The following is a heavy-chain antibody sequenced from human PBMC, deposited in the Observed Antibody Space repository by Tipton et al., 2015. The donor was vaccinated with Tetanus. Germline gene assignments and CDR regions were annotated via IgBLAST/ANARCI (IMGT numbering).Heavy chain of an antibody. CDR2: IQYNGIT. J-gene: IGHJ4*02. V-gene: IGHV4-59*07. CDR3: ACGSGYFDISYHSPLDC. Sequence: TLSLTCAVSGGSISTNYWTWIRQSPGKGLEWIGYIQYNGITNYHPSLKSRVSISVDSSTSQFSLRLASVPAADTAVYYCACGSGYFDISYHSPLDCWGRGALVTVSS. D-gene: IGHD3-22*01. CDR1: GGSISTNY.